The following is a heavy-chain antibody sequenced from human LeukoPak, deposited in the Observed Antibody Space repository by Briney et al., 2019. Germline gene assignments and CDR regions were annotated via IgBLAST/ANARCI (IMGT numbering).Heavy chain of an antibody. CDR1: GYTFNNYD. Sequence: ASVKVSCKASGYTFNNYDINWVRQATGLGLEWMGWMNPNSANTGYAQKFQGRVTMTRDTSISTAYMELSSLRSEDTAVYYCVALTKWGQGTLVTVSP. J-gene: IGHJ4*02. CDR3: VALTK. D-gene: IGHD2-8*01. CDR2: MNPNSANT. V-gene: IGHV1-8*01.